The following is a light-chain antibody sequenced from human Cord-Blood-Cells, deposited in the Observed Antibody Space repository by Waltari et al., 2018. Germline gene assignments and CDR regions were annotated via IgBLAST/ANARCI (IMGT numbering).Light chain of an antibody. CDR2: DVS. CDR1: SSDVGGSNY. CDR3: CSYAGSYTLM. V-gene: IGLV2-11*01. J-gene: IGLJ3*02. Sequence: QSALTQPRSVSGSPGQSVTISCTGTSSDVGGSNYVSWYQQHPGKAPKLMIYDVSKRPSGVPDRFSGSKSGNTASLTISGLQAEDEADYCCCSYAGSYTLMFGGGTKLTVL.